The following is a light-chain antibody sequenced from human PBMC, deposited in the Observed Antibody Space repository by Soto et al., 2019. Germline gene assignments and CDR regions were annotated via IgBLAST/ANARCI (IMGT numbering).Light chain of an antibody. CDR1: QSISSW. CDR3: QQYKSDFRT. J-gene: IGKJ1*01. V-gene: IGKV1-5*01. CDR2: DAS. Sequence: DIHMTHSPSTLSASLGASVTITCRASQSISSWLAWYQQKPGKAPKLLMYDASSVERGVPSRFSGSGSGTEFTLTISSLQPDDFATYYCQQYKSDFRTFGQGTKVDIK.